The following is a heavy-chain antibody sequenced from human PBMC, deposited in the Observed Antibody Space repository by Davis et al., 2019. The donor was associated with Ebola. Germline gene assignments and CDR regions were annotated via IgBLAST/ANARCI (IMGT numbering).Heavy chain of an antibody. CDR3: ARIMGIAAAPLLYYYYGMDV. Sequence: GGSLRLSCATSGFTFRSYSMNWVRQAPGKGLEWVSYISSSSSTIYYADSVKGRFTISRDNAKNSLYLQMNSLRDEDTAVYYCARIMGIAAAPLLYYYYGMDVWGQGTTVTVSS. D-gene: IGHD6-13*01. CDR2: ISSSSSTI. V-gene: IGHV3-48*02. J-gene: IGHJ6*02. CDR1: GFTFRSYS.